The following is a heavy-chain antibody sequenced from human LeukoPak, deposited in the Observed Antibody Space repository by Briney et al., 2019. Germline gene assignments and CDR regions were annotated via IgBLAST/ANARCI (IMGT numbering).Heavy chain of an antibody. D-gene: IGHD3-22*01. CDR2: ISAYNGNT. V-gene: IGHV1-18*01. Sequence: GASVKVSCKASGYTFTSYGISWVRQAPGQGLEWMGWISAYNGNTNYAQKLQGRVTMTTDTSTSTAYMELRSPRSDDTAVYYCARPHYDSSGYPDFDYWGQGTLVTVSS. CDR3: ARPHYDSSGYPDFDY. CDR1: GYTFTSYG. J-gene: IGHJ4*02.